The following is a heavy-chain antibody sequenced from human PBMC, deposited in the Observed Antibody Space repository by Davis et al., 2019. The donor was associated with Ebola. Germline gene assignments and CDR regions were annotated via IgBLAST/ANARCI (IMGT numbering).Heavy chain of an antibody. Sequence: ASVKVSCKASGYSFPNYPIAWVRQAPGQGLEWMGWITVYNGKTNYAQKLQGRVTMTTDISTNTAYMELRSLRSDDTAVYYCASEIRRRGYNNYYMDVWGKGTTVTVSS. CDR2: ITVYNGKT. V-gene: IGHV1-18*04. CDR3: ASEIRRRGYNNYYMDV. CDR1: GYSFPNYP. D-gene: IGHD6-25*01. J-gene: IGHJ6*03.